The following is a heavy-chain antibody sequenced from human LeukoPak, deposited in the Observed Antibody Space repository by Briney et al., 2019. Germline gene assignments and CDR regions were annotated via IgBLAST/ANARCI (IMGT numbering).Heavy chain of an antibody. CDR3: ASGTPTVTSLGY. V-gene: IGHV4-59*01. J-gene: IGHJ4*02. CDR1: GGSLSSYF. CDR2: IYDSGST. D-gene: IGHD4-17*01. Sequence: SETLSLTCTVSGGSLSSYFWTWIRQPPGKGLEWIGYIYDSGSTNHNPSLKSRVTISVYTSKNQFSLKLSSVTAADTAVYYCASGTPTVTSLGYWGQGTLVTVSS.